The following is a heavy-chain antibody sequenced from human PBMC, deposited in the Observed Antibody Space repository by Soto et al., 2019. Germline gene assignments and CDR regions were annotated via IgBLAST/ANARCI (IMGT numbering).Heavy chain of an antibody. V-gene: IGHV3-30*03. J-gene: IGHJ4*02. CDR3: ASSLLLWFGESRDY. Sequence: QVQLVESGGGVVQPGRSLRLSCAASGFTFSSYGMHWVRQAPGKGLEWVAVISYDGSNKYYADSVKGRFTISRDNSKNTLYLQMNSLRAEDTAVYYCASSLLLWFGESRDYWGQGTLVTVSS. CDR1: GFTFSSYG. D-gene: IGHD3-10*01. CDR2: ISYDGSNK.